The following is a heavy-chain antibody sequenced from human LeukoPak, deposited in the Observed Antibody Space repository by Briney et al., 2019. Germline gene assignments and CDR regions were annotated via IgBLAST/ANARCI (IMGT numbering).Heavy chain of an antibody. CDR1: GYTFTGYY. D-gene: IGHD6-6*01. CDR2: INPNSGGT. V-gene: IGHV1-2*02. CDR3: ARDLEAAQAEYFQH. Sequence: GASVKVSCKASGYTFTGYYMHWVRQAPGQGLEWMGWINPNSGGTNYAQKFQGRVTMTRDTSISTAYMELSRLRSDDTAVYYCARDLEAAQAEYFQHWGQGTLVTVSS. J-gene: IGHJ1*01.